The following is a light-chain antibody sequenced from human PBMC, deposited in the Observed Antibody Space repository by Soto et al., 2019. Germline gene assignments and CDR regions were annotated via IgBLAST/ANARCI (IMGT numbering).Light chain of an antibody. CDR3: QQSYSTPWT. CDR2: AAS. J-gene: IGKJ1*01. V-gene: IGKV1-39*01. CDR1: QSINSY. Sequence: DIQMTQSPSSLSASVGDRVTITCRASQSINSYLNWYQQKPGKAPKLLIYAASSLQSGVPSRFSGSRSGTDFIVTISSLQPEDFATYYCQQSYSTPWTFGQGTKVEI.